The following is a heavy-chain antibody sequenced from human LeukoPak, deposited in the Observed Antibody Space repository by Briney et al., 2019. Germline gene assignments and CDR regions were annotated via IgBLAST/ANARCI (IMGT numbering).Heavy chain of an antibody. D-gene: IGHD3-3*01. J-gene: IGHJ4*02. V-gene: IGHV4-59*01. CDR3: ARAILSGYPDS. CDR1: GGSISSYY. CDR2: IYYSGST. Sequence: SETLSLTCTVSGGSISSYYWSWIRQPPGKGLGWIGYIYYSGSTNYNPSLKSRVTISVDTSKNQFSLKLSSVTAADTAVYYCARAILSGYPDSWGQGTLVIVFS.